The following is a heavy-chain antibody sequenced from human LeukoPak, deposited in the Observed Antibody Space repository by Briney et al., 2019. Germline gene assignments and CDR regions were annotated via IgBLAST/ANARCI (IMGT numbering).Heavy chain of an antibody. CDR3: ARGNIAAAGTDY. J-gene: IGHJ4*02. Sequence: GGSLRLSCAASGFTFSSYSMNWVRQAPGKGLEWVSSISSSSSCIYYADSVKGRFTISRDNAKNSLYLQMNSLRAEDTAVYYCARGNIAAAGTDYWGQGTLVTVSS. CDR2: ISSSSSCI. V-gene: IGHV3-21*01. D-gene: IGHD6-13*01. CDR1: GFTFSSYS.